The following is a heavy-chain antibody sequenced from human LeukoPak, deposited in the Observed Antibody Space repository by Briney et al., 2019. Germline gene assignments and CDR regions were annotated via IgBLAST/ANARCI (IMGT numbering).Heavy chain of an antibody. V-gene: IGHV4-30-4*08. D-gene: IGHD2-2*01. CDR2: NYYSGST. CDR1: GGSICCGDYY. J-gene: IGHJ4*02. Sequence: SQTLSLTCTVSGGSICCGDYYWSWIRQPPGKGLEWIGYNYYSGSTYYNPSLKSRITISVETSQNQFSLKLSSVTGADTAVYYCARAGVMIVVVPAALFDYWGQGTLVTVPS. CDR3: ARAGVMIVVVPAALFDY.